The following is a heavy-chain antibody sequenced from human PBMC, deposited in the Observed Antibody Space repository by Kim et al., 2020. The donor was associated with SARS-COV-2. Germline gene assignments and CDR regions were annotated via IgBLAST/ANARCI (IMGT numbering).Heavy chain of an antibody. CDR3: ARSAGGGYYYGMDV. V-gene: IGHV3-33*01. J-gene: IGHJ6*02. Sequence: ADSVKGRLTTPRDNSKNTLYLQMNSLRAEDTAVYYCARSAGGGYYYGMDVWGQGTTVTVSS. D-gene: IGHD6-13*01.